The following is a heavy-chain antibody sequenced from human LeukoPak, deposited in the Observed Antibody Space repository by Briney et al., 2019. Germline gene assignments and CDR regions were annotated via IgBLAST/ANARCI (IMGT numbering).Heavy chain of an antibody. Sequence: ASVKVSCKASGYTFTGYYMHWVRQAPGQGLEWMGWINPNSGGTNYAQKFQGRVTMTRDTSISTAYMELSRLRSDDTAVYYRARDRDIVVVPAAITSVAFDPWGQGTLVTVSS. CDR1: GYTFTGYY. V-gene: IGHV1-2*02. CDR2: INPNSGGT. CDR3: ARDRDIVVVPAAITSVAFDP. D-gene: IGHD2-2*01. J-gene: IGHJ5*02.